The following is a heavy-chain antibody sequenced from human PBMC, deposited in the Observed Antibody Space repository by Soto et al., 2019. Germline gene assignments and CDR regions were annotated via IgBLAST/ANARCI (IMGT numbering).Heavy chain of an antibody. Sequence: SETLSLTCAVYGGSFSGYYWSWIRQPPGKGLEWIGEINHSGSTNYNPSLKSRVTISVDTSKNQFSLRLSSVTAADTAVYYCARGPYWYYGSGTYYYYYYGMDVWGQGTTVTV. CDR3: ARGPYWYYGSGTYYYYYYGMDV. V-gene: IGHV4-34*01. J-gene: IGHJ6*02. CDR1: GGSFSGYY. CDR2: INHSGST. D-gene: IGHD3-10*01.